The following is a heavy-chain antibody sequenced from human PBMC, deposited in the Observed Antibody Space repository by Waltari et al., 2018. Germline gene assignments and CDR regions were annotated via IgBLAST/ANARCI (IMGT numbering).Heavy chain of an antibody. V-gene: IGHV1-18*01. Sequence: QVQLVQSGAEGKKPGASVKVSCKASGYTLSAYGISWGRQTPGQGLEWRGWISGNNGHTNHAQKFQGRLIMTEDTSATTVYMELTYLTSDDTAVYYCARERHRLMEEGYLMALDPWGQGTLVTVSS. CDR3: ARERHRLMEEGYLMALDP. CDR1: GYTLSAYG. J-gene: IGHJ5*02. CDR2: ISGNNGHT. D-gene: IGHD3-3*01.